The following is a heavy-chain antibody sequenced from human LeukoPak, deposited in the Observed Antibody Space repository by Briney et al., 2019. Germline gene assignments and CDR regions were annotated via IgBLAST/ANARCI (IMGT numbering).Heavy chain of an antibody. CDR2: IYPGDSDI. D-gene: IGHD2-2*01. J-gene: IGHJ4*02. CDR1: GYSFSSYW. Sequence: GESLKISCKGSGYSFSSYWIGWVRQMPGKGPEWMGIIYPGDSDIRYSPSFQGQVTISADKSISTAYLQWSSLKASDTAMYYCARRYCSSSSCYLDYWGQGTLVAVSS. V-gene: IGHV5-51*01. CDR3: ARRYCSSSSCYLDY.